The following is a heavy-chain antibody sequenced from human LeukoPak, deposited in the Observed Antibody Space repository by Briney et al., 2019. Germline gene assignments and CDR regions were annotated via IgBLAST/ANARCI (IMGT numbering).Heavy chain of an antibody. J-gene: IGHJ5*02. CDR1: GNSFGDYY. V-gene: IGHV4-4*07. D-gene: IGHD4-17*01. CDR2: IYTSGST. Sequence: SETLFLTCTVSGNSFGDYYWSWIRQPAGKGLEWIGRIYTSGSTTDNPSLKSRVTMSVDTSKSQFSLNLMSVTAADTAVYYCTRDTGTTGEVKFDPWGQGTLVTVSS. CDR3: TRDTGTTGEVKFDP.